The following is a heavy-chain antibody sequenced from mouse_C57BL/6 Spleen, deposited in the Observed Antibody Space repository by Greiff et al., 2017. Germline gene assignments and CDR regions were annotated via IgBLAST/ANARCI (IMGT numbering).Heavy chain of an antibody. CDR3: ARSEDGYYGAY. J-gene: IGHJ3*01. Sequence: QVQLQQPGAELVKPGASVKLSCKASGYTFTSYWMHWVKQRPGQGLEWIGMIHPNSGSTNYNEKFKSKATLTVDKSSSTAYMQLSSLTSEDSAVYYCARSEDGYYGAYWGQGTLVTVSA. D-gene: IGHD2-3*01. CDR2: IHPNSGST. CDR1: GYTFTSYW. V-gene: IGHV1-64*01.